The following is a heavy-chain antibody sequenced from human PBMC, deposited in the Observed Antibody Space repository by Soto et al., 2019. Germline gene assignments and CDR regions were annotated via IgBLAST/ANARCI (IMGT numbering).Heavy chain of an antibody. D-gene: IGHD4-17*01. J-gene: IGHJ4*02. CDR3: ARENAYGDPNSFDY. CDR1: GFTFSNYA. CDR2: VSASGTGA. Sequence: GGSLRLSCAPSGFTFSNYAMTWVRQAPGKGLEWVSGVSASGTGAYYADSMKGRFTISRDNAKNSLYLQMNSLRAEDTAVYYCARENAYGDPNSFDYWGQGTLVTVSS. V-gene: IGHV3-21*01.